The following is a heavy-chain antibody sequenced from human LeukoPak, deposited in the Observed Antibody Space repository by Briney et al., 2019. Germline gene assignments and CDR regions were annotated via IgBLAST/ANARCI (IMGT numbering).Heavy chain of an antibody. CDR1: GGSISSNSYY. CDR2: IYYSGST. Sequence: SETLSLTCTVSGGSISSNSYYWGWIRQPPGKGLEWIASIYYSGSTYYNLSLKSRVTISLDTSENQFSLNLSSVTAADTAVYYCARGRSIYGGGELSYWGQGTLVTISS. V-gene: IGHV4-39*07. CDR3: ARGRSIYGGGELSY. J-gene: IGHJ4*02. D-gene: IGHD3-16*01.